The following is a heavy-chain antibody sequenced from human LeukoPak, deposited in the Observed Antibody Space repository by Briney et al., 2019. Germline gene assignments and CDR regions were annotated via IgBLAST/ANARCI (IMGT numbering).Heavy chain of an antibody. CDR3: ARATVTSWYFDY. J-gene: IGHJ4*02. D-gene: IGHD4-11*01. CDR2: IYTSGST. Sequence: MPSETLSLTCTVSGGSISSYYWSWIRQPAGKGLEWIGRIYTSGSTNYNPSLKSRVTISIDTSKNQFFLRLSSVTAADTAVYYCARATVTSWYFDYWGQGTLVTVSS. CDR1: GGSISSYY. V-gene: IGHV4-4*07.